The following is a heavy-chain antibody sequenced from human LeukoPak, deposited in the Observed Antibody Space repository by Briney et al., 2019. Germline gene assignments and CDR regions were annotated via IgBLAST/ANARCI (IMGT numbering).Heavy chain of an antibody. CDR3: ARGLWGHTYFDY. D-gene: IGHD3-16*01. CDR1: GFTFSRYG. V-gene: IGHV3-23*01. J-gene: IGHJ4*02. CDR2: ISGSGGST. Sequence: GGSLRLSCAASGFTFSRYGMSWVRQAPGKGLEGVSAISGSGGSTYYADSVKGRFTISRDNAKNSLYLQMNSLRAEDTAVYYCARGLWGHTYFDYWGQGTLVTVSS.